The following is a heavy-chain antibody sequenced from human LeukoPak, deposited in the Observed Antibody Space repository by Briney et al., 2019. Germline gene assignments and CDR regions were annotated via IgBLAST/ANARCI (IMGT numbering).Heavy chain of an antibody. Sequence: GGSLRLSCAASGFTFSSYWMHWVRQAPGKGLVWVSRINSDGSSTSYADSVKGRFTISRDNAKNSLYLQMNSLRAEDTAVYYCASGLVYCSGGSCYWGQGTLVTVSS. J-gene: IGHJ4*02. CDR1: GFTFSSYW. CDR3: ASGLVYCSGGSCY. CDR2: INSDGSST. V-gene: IGHV3-74*01. D-gene: IGHD2-15*01.